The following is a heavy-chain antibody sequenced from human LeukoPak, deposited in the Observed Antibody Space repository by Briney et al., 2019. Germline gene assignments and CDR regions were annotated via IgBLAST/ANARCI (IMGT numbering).Heavy chain of an antibody. Sequence: GGSLRLSCAASGFTFSSYEMNWVRQAPGKGLEWVSYISSSGSTIYYADSVKGRFTISRDNAKNSLYLQMSSLRAEDTAVYYCATSWFGDYYFDYWGQGTLVTVSS. CDR3: ATSWFGDYYFDY. CDR1: GFTFSSYE. D-gene: IGHD3-10*01. J-gene: IGHJ4*02. CDR2: ISSSGSTI. V-gene: IGHV3-48*03.